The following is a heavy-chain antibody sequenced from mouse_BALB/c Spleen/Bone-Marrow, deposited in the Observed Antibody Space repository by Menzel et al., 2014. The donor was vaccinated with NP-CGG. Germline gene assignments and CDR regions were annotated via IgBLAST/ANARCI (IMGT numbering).Heavy chain of an antibody. CDR2: INPNNGGT. D-gene: IGHD2-1*01. J-gene: IGHJ2*01. CDR1: GYTFTEYT. CDR3: AALYGIVFDY. V-gene: IGHV1-18*01. Sequence: EVQLQQSGPDLVKPGASVKISCKTSGYTFTEYTVHWVRQSHGKSLEWIGGINPNNGGTTYNQKFKGKATLTVDKSSSTAYMGLRSLTSEVSAVYYCAALYGIVFDYWGQGTTLTVSS.